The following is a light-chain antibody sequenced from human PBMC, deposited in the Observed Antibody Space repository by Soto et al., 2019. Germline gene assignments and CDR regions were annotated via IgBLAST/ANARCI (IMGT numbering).Light chain of an antibody. J-gene: IGKJ1*01. V-gene: IGKV3-15*01. CDR2: GAS. Sequence: EVLLTETPCTLAGSLGERDTLSCRASQSVSSNYLAWYQQKPGQAPRLLIYGASTRATGIPARFSGSGSETEFTLTISSLQSEDFAVYYCQQYNNWPRTFGQGTKV. CDR1: QSVSSN. CDR3: QQYNNWPRT.